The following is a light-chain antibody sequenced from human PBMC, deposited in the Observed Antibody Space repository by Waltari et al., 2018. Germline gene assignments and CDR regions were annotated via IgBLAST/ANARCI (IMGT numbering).Light chain of an antibody. CDR2: AAS. Sequence: DIQMTQSPSSVSASVGDSVTITCRASQDINRWLAWYQQKPGKAPKLLIYAASTLQPWVLSRFSGSGSGTDYTLTINSLQPEDFAIYYCQQADTFPLTFGQGTRLEIK. J-gene: IGKJ5*01. CDR1: QDINRW. V-gene: IGKV1D-12*01. CDR3: QQADTFPLT.